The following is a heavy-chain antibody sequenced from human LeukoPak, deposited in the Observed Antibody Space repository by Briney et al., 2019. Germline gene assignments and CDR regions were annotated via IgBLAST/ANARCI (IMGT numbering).Heavy chain of an antibody. CDR1: GFTFSSYS. Sequence: GGSLRLSCAASGFTFSSYSMNWVRQAPGKGLEWVSSISSSSSYIYYADSVKGRFTISRDNSKNTLYLQMNNLRAEDTAVYYCAKDGSYYGSGSYYYQPVDYWGQGTLVTVSS. V-gene: IGHV3-21*01. J-gene: IGHJ4*02. CDR2: ISSSSSYI. D-gene: IGHD3-10*01. CDR3: AKDGSYYGSGSYYYQPVDY.